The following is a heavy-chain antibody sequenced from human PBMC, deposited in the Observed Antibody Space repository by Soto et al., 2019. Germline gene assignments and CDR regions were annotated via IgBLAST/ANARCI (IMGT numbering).Heavy chain of an antibody. J-gene: IGHJ4*02. Sequence: SVKVSCKASGGTFSSYSISWVRQAPGQGLEWMGGIIPIFGTANYAQKFQGRFTITADKSTSTAYMELSSLRSEDTAVYYCARVGYSSSFHYFDYWGQGTLVTVSS. V-gene: IGHV1-69*06. D-gene: IGHD6-6*01. CDR2: IIPIFGTA. CDR1: GGTFSSYS. CDR3: ARVGYSSSFHYFDY.